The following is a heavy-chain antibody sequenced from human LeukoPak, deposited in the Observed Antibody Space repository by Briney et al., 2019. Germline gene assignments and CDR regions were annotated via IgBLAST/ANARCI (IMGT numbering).Heavy chain of an antibody. Sequence: SGGSLRLSCAASGFTFSSYAMSWVRQAPGKGLEWVSAISGSATSTSYADSVKGRFTISRDNSKNTLYLQTNSLRAEDTAIYYCAKNVESDYWGQGTLVTVSS. J-gene: IGHJ4*02. D-gene: IGHD1-1*01. CDR1: GFTFSSYA. V-gene: IGHV3-23*01. CDR2: ISGSATST. CDR3: AKNVESDY.